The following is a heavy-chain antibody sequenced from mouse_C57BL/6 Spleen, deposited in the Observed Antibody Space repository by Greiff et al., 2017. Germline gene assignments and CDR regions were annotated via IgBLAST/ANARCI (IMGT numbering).Heavy chain of an antibody. J-gene: IGHJ2*01. V-gene: IGHV1-82*01. CDR1: GYAFSSSW. CDR2: IYPGDGDT. Sequence: QVQLKQSGPELVKPGASVKISCKASGYAFSSSWMNWVKQRPGKGLEWIGRIYPGDGDTNYNGKVKGKATLTADKSASTAYMQLSSLTSEDSAVYFCASYYGSSFDYWGQGTTLTVSS. D-gene: IGHD1-1*01. CDR3: ASYYGSSFDY.